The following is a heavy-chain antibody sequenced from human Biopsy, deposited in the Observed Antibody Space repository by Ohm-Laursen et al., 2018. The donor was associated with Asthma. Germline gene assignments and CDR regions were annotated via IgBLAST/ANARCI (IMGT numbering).Heavy chain of an antibody. J-gene: IGHJ4*02. V-gene: IGHV1-69*13. CDR1: GGTFNTYV. CDR3: ARKAGSCISRTCYSLDF. D-gene: IGHD2-2*01. CDR2: ITSVFGTT. Sequence: SVKVSCNSLGGTFNTYVIGWVRQAPGQGLEWMGGITSVFGTTTYPQKFQDRVTITADDSTSTVYMELSSLRSEDTAVYYCARKAGSCISRTCYSLDFWGQGTLVTVSS.